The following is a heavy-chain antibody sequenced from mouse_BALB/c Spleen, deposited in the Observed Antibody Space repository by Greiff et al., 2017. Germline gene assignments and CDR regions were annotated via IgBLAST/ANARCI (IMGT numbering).Heavy chain of an antibody. V-gene: IGHV1S81*02. D-gene: IGHD1-3*01. CDR3: TRNDYIGAWFAY. CDR1: GYTFTSYY. CDR2: INPSNGGT. Sequence: VQLQQSGAELVKPGASVKLSCKASGYTFTSYYMYWVKQRPGQGLEWIGEINPSNGGTNFNEKFKSKATLTVDKSSSTAYMQLSSLTSEDSAVYDCTRNDYIGAWFAYWGQGTLVTVSA. J-gene: IGHJ3*01.